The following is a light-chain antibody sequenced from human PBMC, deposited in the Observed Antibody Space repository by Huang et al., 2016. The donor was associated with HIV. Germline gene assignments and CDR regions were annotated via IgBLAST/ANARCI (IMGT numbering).Light chain of an antibody. CDR3: QQHSYWPIT. CDR2: DAS. J-gene: IGKJ5*01. CDR1: QSVSTF. Sequence: DIVLTQSPATLSLSPGERATVSCRASQSVSTFLVWYQHKPGQAPRLLIFDASNRASGVPARFSGTGSGTDFTLTISSLEPSDVAVYYCQQHSYWPITFGRGTRLEI. V-gene: IGKV3-11*01.